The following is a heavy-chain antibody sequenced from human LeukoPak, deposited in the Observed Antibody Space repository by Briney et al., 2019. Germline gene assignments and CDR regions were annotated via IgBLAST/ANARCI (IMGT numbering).Heavy chain of an antibody. CDR2: ISSSGSTI. Sequence: GGSLRLSCAASGFTFSSYNMNWVRQAPGKGLEWVSYISSSGSTIYYADSVRGRFTISRDNAKNSLYLQMNSLRAEDTAVYYCAELGITMIGGVWGKGTTVTISS. CDR1: GFTFSSYN. J-gene: IGHJ6*04. V-gene: IGHV3-48*04. CDR3: AELGITMIGGV. D-gene: IGHD3-10*02.